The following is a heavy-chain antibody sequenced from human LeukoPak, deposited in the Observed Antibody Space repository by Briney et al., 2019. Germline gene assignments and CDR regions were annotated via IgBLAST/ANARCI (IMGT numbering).Heavy chain of an antibody. CDR3: TRDPYPLGYCSSTSCYP. CDR2: IRSKAYGGTT. CDR1: GFTFGDYA. J-gene: IGHJ5*02. D-gene: IGHD2-2*01. Sequence: GRSLRLSCTASGFTFGDYAMSWVRQAPGKGLEWVGFIRSKAYGGTTEYAASVKGRFTISRDDSKSIAYLQMNSLKTEDTAMYYCTRDPYPLGYCSSTSCYPWGQGTLVTVSS. V-gene: IGHV3-49*04.